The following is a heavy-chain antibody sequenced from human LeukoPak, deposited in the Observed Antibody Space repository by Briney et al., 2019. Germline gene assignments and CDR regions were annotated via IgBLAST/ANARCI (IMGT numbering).Heavy chain of an antibody. Sequence: GGSLRLSCAASGFTFSSYWMSWVRQAPGKGLEWVANIKQDGSEKYYVDSVKGRFTISRGNAKNSLYLQMNSLRAEDTAVYYCARGGPYYYDSSGYFDYWGQGTLVTVSS. J-gene: IGHJ4*02. CDR1: GFTFSSYW. V-gene: IGHV3-7*01. D-gene: IGHD3-22*01. CDR2: IKQDGSEK. CDR3: ARGGPYYYDSSGYFDY.